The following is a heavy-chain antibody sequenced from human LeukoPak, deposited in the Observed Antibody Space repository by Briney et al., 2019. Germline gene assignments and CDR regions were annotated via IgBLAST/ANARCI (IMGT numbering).Heavy chain of an antibody. V-gene: IGHV3-23*01. J-gene: IGHJ5*02. CDR1: GFTFSNYA. Sequence: QSGGSLRLSCAASGFTFSNYAMSWVRQAPGKGLEWVSGISGSSGSTYYADSVKGRFTISRDNSKNTLYLQMNSLRAEDTAVYYCAKPGFGESASYNWFDPWGQGTLVTVSS. CDR2: ISGSSGST. D-gene: IGHD3-10*01. CDR3: AKPGFGESASYNWFDP.